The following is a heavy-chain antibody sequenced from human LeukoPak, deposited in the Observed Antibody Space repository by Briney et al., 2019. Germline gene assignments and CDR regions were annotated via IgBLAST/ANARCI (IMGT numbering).Heavy chain of an antibody. V-gene: IGHV4-59*08. Sequence: SETLSLTCTVSGGSISSYYWSWIRQPPGKGLEWIGYIYYSGSTNYNPSLKSRVTISVDTSKNQFSLKLSSVTAADTAVYYCARWGGFVVVVAANHFDYWGQGTLVTVSS. CDR1: GGSISSYY. J-gene: IGHJ4*02. D-gene: IGHD2-15*01. CDR3: ARWGGFVVVVAANHFDY. CDR2: IYYSGST.